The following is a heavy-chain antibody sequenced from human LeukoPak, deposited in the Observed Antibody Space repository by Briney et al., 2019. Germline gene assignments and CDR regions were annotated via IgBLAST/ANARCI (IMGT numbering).Heavy chain of an antibody. CDR3: ARLYCGGDCDAFDI. V-gene: IGHV3-20*04. CDR1: GFTFDAFG. CDR2: IRGDAGNT. D-gene: IGHD2-21*02. Sequence: GGSLRLSCAASGFTFDAFGMTWVRQAPGKGLEWVSDIRGDAGNTAYADSVKGRFTISRDNAKNSAHLQMNSLRVEDTAIYYCARLYCGGDCDAFDIWGQGTMVTVSS. J-gene: IGHJ3*02.